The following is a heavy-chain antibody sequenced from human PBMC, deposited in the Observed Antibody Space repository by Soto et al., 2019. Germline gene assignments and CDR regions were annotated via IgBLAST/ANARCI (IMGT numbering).Heavy chain of an antibody. J-gene: IGHJ5*02. CDR2: MNPNSGNT. CDR1: GYTFTSYD. CDR3: AIGSYYYGSGSYYKRWFDP. Sequence: ASVKVSCKASGYTFTSYDINWVRQATGQGLEWMGWMNPNSGNTGYAQKFQGRVTMTRNTSISTAYMELSSLRSEDTAVYYCAIGSYYYGSGSYYKRWFDPWGQGTLVTASS. D-gene: IGHD3-10*01. V-gene: IGHV1-8*01.